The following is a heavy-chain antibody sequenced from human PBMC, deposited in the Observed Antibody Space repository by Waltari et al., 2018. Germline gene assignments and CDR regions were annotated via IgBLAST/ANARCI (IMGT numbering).Heavy chain of an antibody. V-gene: IGHV1-69*12. CDR2: IIPIFGTA. J-gene: IGHJ3*02. D-gene: IGHD2-21*01. CDR3: VVVIARSGAFDI. CDR1: GGTFSRYA. Sequence: QVQLVQSGAEVKKPRSSVTVSCQASGGTFSRYANRWVRQAPAQGLEWMGGIIPIFGTANYAQKFQGRVTITADESTSTAYMELSSLRSEDTAVYYCVVVIARSGAFDIWGQGTMVTVSS.